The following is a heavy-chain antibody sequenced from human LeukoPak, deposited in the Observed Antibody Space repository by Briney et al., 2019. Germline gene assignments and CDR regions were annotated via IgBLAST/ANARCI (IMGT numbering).Heavy chain of an antibody. CDR3: AKDPGYYDSSGYSPYIEGTDY. V-gene: IGHV3-30*18. CDR2: ISYDGSNK. D-gene: IGHD3-22*01. Sequence: GGSLRLSCAASGFTFSSYGMHWVRQAPGKGLEWVAVISYDGSNKYYADSVKGRFTISRDNSKNTLYLQMNSLRAEDTAVYYCAKDPGYYDSSGYSPYIEGTDYWGQGTLVTVSS. J-gene: IGHJ4*02. CDR1: GFTFSSYG.